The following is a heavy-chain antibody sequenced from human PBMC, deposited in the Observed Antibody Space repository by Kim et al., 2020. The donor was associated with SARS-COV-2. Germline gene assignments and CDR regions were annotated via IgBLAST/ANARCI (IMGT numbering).Heavy chain of an antibody. V-gene: IGHV1-2*02. D-gene: IGHD4-17*01. CDR3: ARVTNYGGNSDAFVI. J-gene: IGHJ3*02. CDR2: INPKSGGT. CDR1: GYTFTGYY. Sequence: ASVKVSCKPSGYTFTGYYMHWVRQAPGQGLEWMGWINPKSGGTNYAQKFQGRVTMTRDTSISTAYMELSRLTSDDTAVYYCARVTNYGGNSDAFVIWGQGTLVTVSS.